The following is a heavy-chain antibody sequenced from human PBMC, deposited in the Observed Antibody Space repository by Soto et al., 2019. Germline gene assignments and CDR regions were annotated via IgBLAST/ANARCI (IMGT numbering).Heavy chain of an antibody. V-gene: IGHV3-11*04. CDR2: LSRSGNTI. CDR1: GFTFGDYE. J-gene: IGHJ4*02. Sequence: QVQLVESGGGLVQPGGSLRLSCAASGFTFGDYEMSWIRQAAGKGPEWVSFLSRSGNTIYYADSVKGRFSISRDNAENSLYLQMESLRVEDTAVYYCARDAGGQSGNFIFDSWGQGALVTVSS. D-gene: IGHD1-26*01. CDR3: ARDAGGQSGNFIFDS.